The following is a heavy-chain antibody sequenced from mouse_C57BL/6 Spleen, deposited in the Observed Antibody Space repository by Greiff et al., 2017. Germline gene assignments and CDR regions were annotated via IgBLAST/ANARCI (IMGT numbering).Heavy chain of an antibody. CDR2: IYPGSGST. CDR1: GYTFTSYW. CDR3: ARGGRWGPDLDD. Sequence: VQLQQSGPELVKPGASVKMSCKASGYTFTSYWITWVKQRPGQGLEWIGDIYPGSGSTNYNEKFKGKATLTVDTSSSTAYMQLSSLTSEDSAVYYCARGGRWGPDLDDWGQGTTLTVSS. D-gene: IGHD2-3*01. J-gene: IGHJ2*01. V-gene: IGHV1-55*01.